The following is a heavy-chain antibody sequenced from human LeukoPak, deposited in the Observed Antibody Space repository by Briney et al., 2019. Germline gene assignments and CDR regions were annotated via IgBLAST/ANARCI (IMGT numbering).Heavy chain of an antibody. D-gene: IGHD4-17*01. J-gene: IGHJ4*02. CDR2: IFPDDSDT. CDR1: GFDFARDW. Sequence: GESLKISCRFSGFDFARDWIGWVRLMPGKGLEWMGIIFPDDSDTRYSPSFQGQVTLSADKSISTAYLQWSSLKASDTAIYYCARRDPTTVTAFDYWGQGTLVTVSS. CDR3: ARRDPTTVTAFDY. V-gene: IGHV5-51*01.